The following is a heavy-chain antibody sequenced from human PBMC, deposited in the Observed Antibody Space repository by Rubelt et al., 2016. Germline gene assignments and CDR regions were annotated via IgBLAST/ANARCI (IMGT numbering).Heavy chain of an antibody. CDR1: GGSISSYY. V-gene: IGHV4-39*01. Sequence: QVQLQESGPGLVKPSETLSLTCTVSGGSISSYYWGWICQPPGKGLEWIGSIFYSGSTYYNPSLKSRVTISVDTSKNQFSLKLNSWTGADRAVEYCARQLDRYYYYDMDVWGKGTTVTVCS. CDR3: ARQLDRYYYYDMDV. CDR2: IFYSGST. J-gene: IGHJ6*03.